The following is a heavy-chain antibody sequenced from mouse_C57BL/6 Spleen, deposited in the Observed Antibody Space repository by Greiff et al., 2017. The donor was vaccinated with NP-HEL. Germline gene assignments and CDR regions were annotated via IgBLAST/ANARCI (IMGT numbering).Heavy chain of an antibody. V-gene: IGHV5-9-1*02. CDR1: GFTFSSYA. J-gene: IGHJ2*01. Sequence: EVKVVESGEGLVKPGGSLKLSCAASGFTFSSYAMSWVRQTPEKRLEWVAYISSGGDYIYYADTVKGRFTISRDNARNTLYLQMSSLKSEDTAMYYCTRDGGLYYANDYWGQGTTLTVSS. CDR3: TRDGGLYYANDY. D-gene: IGHD2-1*01. CDR2: ISSGGDYI.